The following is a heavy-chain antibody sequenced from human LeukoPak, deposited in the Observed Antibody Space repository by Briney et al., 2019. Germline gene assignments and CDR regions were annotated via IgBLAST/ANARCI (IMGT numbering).Heavy chain of an antibody. CDR2: IYYSGST. V-gene: IGHV4-31*03. CDR1: GGSISSGGYY. J-gene: IGHJ4*02. D-gene: IGHD1-7*01. Sequence: SQTRSLTCTVSGGSISSGGYYWSWIRHHPGKGLEWIGYIYYSGSTYYNPSLKSRVTISVDTAKNQFSLKLSSVTAADTAVYYCAGEVYNWNYLGNYPAGYYFDYWGQGTLVTVSS. CDR3: AGEVYNWNYLGNYPAGYYFDY.